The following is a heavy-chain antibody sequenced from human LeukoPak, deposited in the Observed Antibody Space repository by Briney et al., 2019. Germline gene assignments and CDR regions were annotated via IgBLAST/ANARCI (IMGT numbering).Heavy chain of an antibody. CDR1: GFTFSSYA. J-gene: IGHJ4*02. Sequence: GGSLRLSCAASGFTFSSYAMTGVRQAPGKGLEGVSTISGSGGSTSYADSVKGRFTISRDNSKHTLYLQMNSLKAEDTAVYYCAKDPEVVVAATGFDYWGQGTLVTVSS. D-gene: IGHD2-15*01. CDR3: AKDPEVVVAATGFDY. V-gene: IGHV3-23*01. CDR2: ISGSGGST.